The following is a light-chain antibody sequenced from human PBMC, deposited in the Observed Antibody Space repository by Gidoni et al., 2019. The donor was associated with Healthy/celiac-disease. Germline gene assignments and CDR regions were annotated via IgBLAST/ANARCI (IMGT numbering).Light chain of an antibody. CDR1: QSVSSY. J-gene: IGKJ2*01. V-gene: IGKV3-11*01. CDR3: QQRRT. CDR2: DAS. Sequence: EIVLTQSPATLSLSPGERATLSCRASQSVSSYLAWYQQKPGRAPRLLIYDASNRATGIPARFSGSGSGTDFTPTISSLEPEDFAVYYCQQRRTFGQXTKLEIK.